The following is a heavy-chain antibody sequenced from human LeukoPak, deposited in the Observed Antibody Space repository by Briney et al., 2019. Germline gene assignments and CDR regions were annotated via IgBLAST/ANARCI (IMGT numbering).Heavy chain of an antibody. CDR3: ARAMYYYYMDV. Sequence: GGSLRLSCAASGFTFSSYWMNWVRQAPGKGLEWVANIKQDGTEKYYVDSVKGRFTISRDNSKNTLYLQMNSLRAEDTAVYYCARAMYYYYMDVWGKGTTVTVSS. CDR1: GFTFSSYW. CDR2: IKQDGTEK. J-gene: IGHJ6*03. V-gene: IGHV3-7*03.